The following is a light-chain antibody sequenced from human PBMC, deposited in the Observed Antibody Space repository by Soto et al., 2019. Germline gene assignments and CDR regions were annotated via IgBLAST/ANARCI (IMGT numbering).Light chain of an antibody. CDR1: QSLLHSNGYTY. J-gene: IGKJ4*01. CDR3: MHALQTPLT. V-gene: IGKV2-28*01. CDR2: LGS. Sequence: DIVMTQSPLSLPVTPGEPASISCRSSQSLLHSNGYTYLDWYQQKPGQSPKLLIYLGSTRSSGVPDRFSASGSGTDFTLKISRVEAEDVGVYYCMHALQTPLTFGGGTKLEIK.